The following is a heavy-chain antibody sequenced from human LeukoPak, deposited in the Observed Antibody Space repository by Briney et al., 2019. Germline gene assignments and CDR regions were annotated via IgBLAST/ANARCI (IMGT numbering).Heavy chain of an antibody. V-gene: IGHV5-51*01. CDR1: GYSFTDHW. Sequence: GESLKISCKGSGYSFTDHWIGWVRPMPGKGLEWMGAIYPGDSDARYSPSFQGQVTISADKSISTAYLQWSSLKASDTAMYYCARTYGGTSYSCFDPWGQGTLVTVSS. CDR3: ARTYGGTSYSCFDP. CDR2: IYPGDSDA. D-gene: IGHD1-26*01. J-gene: IGHJ5*02.